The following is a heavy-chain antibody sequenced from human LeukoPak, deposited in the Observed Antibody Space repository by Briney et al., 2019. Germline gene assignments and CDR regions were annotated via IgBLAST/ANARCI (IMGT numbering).Heavy chain of an antibody. V-gene: IGHV3-21*06. D-gene: IGHD2-15*01. CDR1: GFTFSSYS. CDR2: ISTSSSYI. Sequence: GGSLRLSRTASGFTFSSYSMNWVRQAPGKGLEWVSSISTSSSYIYYADSVKGRFTISRDNARNSLYLQMNTLRAEDTAVYSCARGADGVSSNSRGWFDPWGQGTLVTVSS. J-gene: IGHJ5*02. CDR3: ARGADGVSSNSRGWFDP.